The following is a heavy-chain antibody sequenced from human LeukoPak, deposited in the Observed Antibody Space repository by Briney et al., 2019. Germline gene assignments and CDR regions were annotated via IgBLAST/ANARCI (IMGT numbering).Heavy chain of an antibody. Sequence: GGSLRLSCAASGFTFSSYGMHWVRQAPGKGLEWVAIVWYDESKKYYADSVEGRFTIYRDNSKNMVYLQMNSLRAEDTAVYYCAKDRGSSVEYWGQGTVVTVSS. V-gene: IGHV3-33*06. CDR1: GFTFSSYG. D-gene: IGHD6-6*01. CDR2: VWYDESKK. CDR3: AKDRGSSVEY. J-gene: IGHJ4*02.